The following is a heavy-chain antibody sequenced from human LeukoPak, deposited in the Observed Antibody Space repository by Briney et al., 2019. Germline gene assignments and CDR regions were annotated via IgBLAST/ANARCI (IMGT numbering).Heavy chain of an antibody. CDR1: GFTVSSNY. CDR3: ARDCGGDCFGAFDI. Sequence: GGSLRLSCVASGFTVSSNYMSWVRQAPGKGLEWVSVIYSGGSTYYADSVKGRFTISRHNSKNTLYLQMNSLRAEDTAVYYCARDCGGDCFGAFDIWGQGTMVTVSS. CDR2: IYSGGST. J-gene: IGHJ3*02. D-gene: IGHD2-21*02. V-gene: IGHV3-53*04.